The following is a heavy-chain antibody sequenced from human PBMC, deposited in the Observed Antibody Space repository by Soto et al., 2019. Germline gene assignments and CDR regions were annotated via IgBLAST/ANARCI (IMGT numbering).Heavy chain of an antibody. CDR2: ISGYNGNT. CDR1: GYTFNNCG. Sequence: ASGKGSCKDSGYTFNNCGFSWVRQAPGQGLEWMGWISGYNGNTKYAEKFQGRVTMTTDTSTSTAHMELRSLRSDDTAVYYCAREGQAPYYYYGMDVWGQGTAVTVSS. J-gene: IGHJ6*02. CDR3: AREGQAPYYYYGMDV. V-gene: IGHV1-18*01.